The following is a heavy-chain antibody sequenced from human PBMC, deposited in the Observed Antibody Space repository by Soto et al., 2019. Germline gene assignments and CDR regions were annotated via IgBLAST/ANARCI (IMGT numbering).Heavy chain of an antibody. V-gene: IGHV3-48*02. CDR2: ISRSHSAI. D-gene: IGHD4-17*01. CDR1: GFSLSNSG. CDR3: AKVRRATVTTSGWYYYYGMDV. Sequence: PGGSLRLSCLASGFSLSNSGMFWVRQAPGKGLEWISYISRSHSAIYYADSVKGRFTMSRDNAKNSIFLQMNSLTDEDRAVYYCAKVRRATVTTSGWYYYYGMDVWGQGTTVTVSS. J-gene: IGHJ6*02.